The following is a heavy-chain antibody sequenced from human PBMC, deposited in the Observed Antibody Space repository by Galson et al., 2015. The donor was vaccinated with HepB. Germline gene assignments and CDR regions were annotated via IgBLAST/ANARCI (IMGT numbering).Heavy chain of an antibody. CDR1: GYTFTSYG. Sequence: SCKASGYTFTSYGISWVRQAPGQGLEWMGWISAYNGNTNYAQKLQGRVTMTTDTSTSTAYMELRSLRSDDTAVYYCARARGYCSSTSCQNWFDPWGQGTLVTVSS. CDR2: ISAYNGNT. CDR3: ARARGYCSSTSCQNWFDP. J-gene: IGHJ5*02. D-gene: IGHD2-2*01. V-gene: IGHV1-18*01.